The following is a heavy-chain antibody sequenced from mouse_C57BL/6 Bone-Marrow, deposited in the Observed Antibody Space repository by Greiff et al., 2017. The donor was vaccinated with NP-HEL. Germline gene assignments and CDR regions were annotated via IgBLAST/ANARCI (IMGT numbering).Heavy chain of an antibody. Sequence: VQLKESEGGLVQPGSSMKLSCTASGFTFSDYYMAWVRQVPEKGLEWVANINYDGSSTYYLDSLKSRFIISRDNAKNILYLQMSSLKSEDTATYYCARAPVTTDAMDYWGQGTSVTVSP. V-gene: IGHV5-16*01. D-gene: IGHD1-1*01. J-gene: IGHJ4*01. CDR3: ARAPVTTDAMDY. CDR1: GFTFSDYY. CDR2: INYDGSST.